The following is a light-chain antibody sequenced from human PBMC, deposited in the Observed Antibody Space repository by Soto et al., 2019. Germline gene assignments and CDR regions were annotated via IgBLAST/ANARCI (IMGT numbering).Light chain of an antibody. CDR2: GAS. J-gene: IGKJ1*01. V-gene: IGKV3-20*01. CDR3: HQYGRSPWT. CDR1: ESVASNY. Sequence: EIVMTQSPATLSVSPGERATLSCMASESVASNYLAWYQHKPGQAPRLLFFGASNRATAIPDRFSGSGSGTDFTLTISRVEPEDFAVYYCHQYGRSPWTLGQGTKVDIK.